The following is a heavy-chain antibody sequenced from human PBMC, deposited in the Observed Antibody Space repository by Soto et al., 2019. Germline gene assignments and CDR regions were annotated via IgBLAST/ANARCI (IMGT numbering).Heavy chain of an antibody. D-gene: IGHD1-1*01. V-gene: IGHV2-5*02. Sequence: QITLKESGPTLVKPTQTLTLTCTFSGFSLTTDAVGVGWIRQPPGKALEWLALIYWDDDKHYSPALKSRLTNTKDASRNQVVVTLTNMDPAHTATYYCAHVYWVADGIRYYFDYWGQGTLVTVSS. J-gene: IGHJ4*02. CDR2: IYWDDDK. CDR3: AHVYWVADGIRYYFDY. CDR1: GFSLTTDAVG.